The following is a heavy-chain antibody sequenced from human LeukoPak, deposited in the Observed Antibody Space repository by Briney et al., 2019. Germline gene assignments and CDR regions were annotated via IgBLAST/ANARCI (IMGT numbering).Heavy chain of an antibody. CDR1: GFTFDDYG. Sequence: GGSLRLSCAASGFTFDDYGMSWVRQAPGKGLEWVSGINWNGGSTGYADSVKGRFTTSRDNAKNSLYLQMNSLRAEDTALCYCARDRGTYYDFWSGYPDYWGQGTLVTVSS. CDR2: INWNGGST. V-gene: IGHV3-20*04. D-gene: IGHD3-3*01. J-gene: IGHJ4*02. CDR3: ARDRGTYYDFWSGYPDY.